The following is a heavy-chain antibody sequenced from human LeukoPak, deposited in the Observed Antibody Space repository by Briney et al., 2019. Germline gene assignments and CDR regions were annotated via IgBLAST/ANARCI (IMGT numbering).Heavy chain of an antibody. Sequence: SETLSLTCTVSGYSISSGYYWGWIRQPPGKGLEWIGSIYHSGSTYYNPSLKSRVTISEDTSKNQFSLKLSSVTAADTAVYYCARDVGGTLYGSWGRFRRRDAFDIWGQGTMVTVSS. J-gene: IGHJ3*02. CDR2: IYHSGST. CDR3: ARDVGGTLYGSWGRFRRRDAFDI. V-gene: IGHV4-38-2*02. D-gene: IGHD3-10*01. CDR1: GYSISSGYY.